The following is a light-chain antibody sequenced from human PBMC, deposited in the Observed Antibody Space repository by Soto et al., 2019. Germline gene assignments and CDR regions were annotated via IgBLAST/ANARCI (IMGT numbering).Light chain of an antibody. CDR2: AAS. Sequence: DIQMTQSPSSLSASVGDRVTITCRASQSISSYLNWYQQKPGKAPKLLIYAASSLQSVVPSRFSGSGSGTDFTITISSLQPEDFATYYCQQSYSTPWTFGQGTKVEFK. CDR1: QSISSY. V-gene: IGKV1-39*01. CDR3: QQSYSTPWT. J-gene: IGKJ1*01.